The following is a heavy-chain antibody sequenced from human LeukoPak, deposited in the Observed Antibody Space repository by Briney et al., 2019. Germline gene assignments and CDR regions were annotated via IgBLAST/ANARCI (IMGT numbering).Heavy chain of an antibody. CDR3: VRAMELDY. J-gene: IGHJ4*02. CDR2: IYYSGST. V-gene: IGHV4-59*08. D-gene: IGHD5-18*01. Sequence: NPSETLSLTCTVSGGSINSYYWNWIRQPPGKGLEWIGYIYYSGSTSYNPSLKSRVTISVDTSKNQFSLKLSSVTVVDTAVYYCVRAMELDYWGQGPLVTVSS. CDR1: GGSINSYY.